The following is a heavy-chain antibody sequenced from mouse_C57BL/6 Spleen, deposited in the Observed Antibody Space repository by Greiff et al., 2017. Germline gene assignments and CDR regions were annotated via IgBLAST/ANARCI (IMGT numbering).Heavy chain of an antibody. J-gene: IGHJ4*01. V-gene: IGHV5-9-1*02. CDR2: ISSGGDYI. CDR1: GFTFSSYA. Sequence: EVKVVASGAGLVKPGGSLKLSCAASGFTFSSYAMSWVRQPPEKRLEWVAYISSGGDYIYYADTVQGRFTISSDNARNTLYLQMSSLKSEDTAMYYCTRGGDYYAMDDWGQGTSGTVSS. CDR3: TRGGDYYAMDD.